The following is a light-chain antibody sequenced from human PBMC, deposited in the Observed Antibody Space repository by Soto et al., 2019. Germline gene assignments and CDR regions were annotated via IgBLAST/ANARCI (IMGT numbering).Light chain of an antibody. Sequence: QSVLTQPRSVSGSPGQSVTISCTGTSGDIGTYKYVSWYQQYPGKVPKVIIYDVSERPSGVPDRFSGSKSANTASLTISGLQADDEADYYCCSFAGSYSYVFGAGTKLTVL. J-gene: IGLJ3*02. CDR1: SGDIGTYKY. V-gene: IGLV2-11*01. CDR2: DVS. CDR3: CSFAGSYSYV.